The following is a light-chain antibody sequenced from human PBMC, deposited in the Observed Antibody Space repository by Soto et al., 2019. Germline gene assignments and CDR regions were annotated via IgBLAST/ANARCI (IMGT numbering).Light chain of an antibody. CDR1: SGHSTYA. CDR3: QAWGTGMV. Sequence: QSVLTQSPSASASLGASVKLTCTLSSGHSTYAIAWHQQQPEKGPRYLMKLNSDGSHNRGGGIPDRFSGSSSGAERYLTLSGLQAEDEADYYCQAWGTGMVFGGGTQLTVL. V-gene: IGLV4-69*01. CDR2: LNSDGSH. J-gene: IGLJ2*01.